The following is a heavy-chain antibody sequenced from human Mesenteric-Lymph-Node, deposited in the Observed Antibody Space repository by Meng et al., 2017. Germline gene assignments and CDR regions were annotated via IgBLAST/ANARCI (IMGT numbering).Heavy chain of an antibody. D-gene: IGHD6-13*01. Sequence: ASVKVSCKASGYTFTSYAMNWLRQAPGQGLEWMGWINTNTGNPTYAQGFTGRFVFSLDTSVSTAYLQISSLKAEDTAVYYCAREIAGYYYYGMDVWGQGTTVTVSS. J-gene: IGHJ6*02. V-gene: IGHV7-4-1*02. CDR2: INTNTGNP. CDR3: AREIAGYYYYGMDV. CDR1: GYTFTSYA.